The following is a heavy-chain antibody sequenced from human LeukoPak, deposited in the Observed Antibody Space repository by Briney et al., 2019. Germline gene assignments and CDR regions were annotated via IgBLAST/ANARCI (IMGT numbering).Heavy chain of an antibody. J-gene: IGHJ4*02. D-gene: IGHD6-19*01. CDR2: ISGSGGST. Sequence: PGGSLRLSCAASGFTFSSYAMSWVRQAPGKGLEWVSAISGSGGSTYYADSVKGRFTISRDNSKNALYLQMNSLRAEDTAVYYCAKAPQWNRLYYFDYWGQGTLVTVSS. V-gene: IGHV3-23*01. CDR3: AKAPQWNRLYYFDY. CDR1: GFTFSSYA.